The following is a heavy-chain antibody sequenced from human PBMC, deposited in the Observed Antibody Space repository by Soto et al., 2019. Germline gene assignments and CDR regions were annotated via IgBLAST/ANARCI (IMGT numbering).Heavy chain of an antibody. Sequence: QVQLVQSGAEVKKPGSSVKVSCKASGGTFSSYDISWVRQAPGQGREWMGGIIPIFGTANYAQKFQGRVTITADESTSTAYMELSRLRTEDTAVYYCARGLGIPTPVLDYGGQGTLVTVSS. CDR2: IIPIFGTA. D-gene: IGHD1-20*01. V-gene: IGHV1-69*01. J-gene: IGHJ4*02. CDR1: GGTFSSYD. CDR3: ARGLGIPTPVLDY.